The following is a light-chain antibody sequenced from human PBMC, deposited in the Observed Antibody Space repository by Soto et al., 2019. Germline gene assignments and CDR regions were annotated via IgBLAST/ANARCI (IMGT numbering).Light chain of an antibody. CDR3: SSYTSSSAYV. CDR2: DVS. J-gene: IGLJ1*01. CDR1: SSDIGNYNY. V-gene: IGLV2-14*01. Sequence: QSLLTQPASVFGSPGQSITISCTGTSSDIGNYNYVSWYQQDPGKAPKLMIYDVSNRPSGVSNRFSGSKSGITASLTISGLQAEDEADYYCSSYTSSSAYVFGTGTKVPVL.